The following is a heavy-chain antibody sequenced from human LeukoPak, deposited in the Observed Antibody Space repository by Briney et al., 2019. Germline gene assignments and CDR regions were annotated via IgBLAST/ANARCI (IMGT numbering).Heavy chain of an antibody. CDR1: GASISSYY. Sequence: SETLSLTCSVSGASISSYYWSWIRQPAGRGLEWIGRIFVSGTSIYNPSLKGRVTMSVDTSKKQISLRLKSVTTADTAVYYCARDDVDTPPFDYLGQGTLVTVSS. CDR3: ARDDVDTPPFDY. J-gene: IGHJ4*02. D-gene: IGHD5-18*01. V-gene: IGHV4-4*07. CDR2: IFVSGTS.